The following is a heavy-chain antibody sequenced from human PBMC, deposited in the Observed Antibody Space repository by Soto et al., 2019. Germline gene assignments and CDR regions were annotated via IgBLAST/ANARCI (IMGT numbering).Heavy chain of an antibody. Sequence: QVQLQQWGAGLLKPSETLSLNCAVNGGSLSGYYWSWIRQPPGKGLEWIGEIKDGGRTNYSPSLKGRATISCDTSNNQFSLRLYSMTAADTGLYYCARGQEGVVATHWDQGTLVTVS. CDR3: ARGQEGVVATH. V-gene: IGHV4-34*01. D-gene: IGHD5-12*01. J-gene: IGHJ4*02. CDR1: GGSLSGYY. CDR2: IKDGGRT.